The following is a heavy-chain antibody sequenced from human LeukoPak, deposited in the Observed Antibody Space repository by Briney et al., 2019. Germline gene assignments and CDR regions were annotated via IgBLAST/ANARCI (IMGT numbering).Heavy chain of an antibody. CDR2: ISSRSSYI. V-gene: IGHV3-21*01. CDR3: ASGDYGDYAGPSGY. D-gene: IGHD4-17*01. CDR1: GFTFSTYS. Sequence: GGSLRLSCAPSGFTFSTYSMNWVRQAPGKGLEWVSSISSRSSYIYYADSVKGRFTISRDNAKTSLYLQMNSLRADDTAVYYCASGDYGDYAGPSGYWGQGTLVPVSS. J-gene: IGHJ4*02.